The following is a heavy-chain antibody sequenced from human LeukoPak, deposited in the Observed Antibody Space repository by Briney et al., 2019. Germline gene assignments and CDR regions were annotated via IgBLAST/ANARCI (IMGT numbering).Heavy chain of an antibody. CDR2: ISAYNGNT. CDR1: GYTFTSYG. Sequence: GASVKASCKASGYTFTSYGISWVRQAPGQGLEWMGWISAYNGNTNYAQKLQGRVTMTTDTSTSTAYMELRSLRSDDTAVYYCARGAGYCSSTSCHVFSVDYYYYGMDVWGQGTTVTVSS. J-gene: IGHJ6*02. D-gene: IGHD2-2*01. CDR3: ARGAGYCSSTSCHVFSVDYYYYGMDV. V-gene: IGHV1-18*01.